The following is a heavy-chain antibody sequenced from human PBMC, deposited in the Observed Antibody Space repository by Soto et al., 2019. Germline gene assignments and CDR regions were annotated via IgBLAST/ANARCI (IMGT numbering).Heavy chain of an antibody. CDR2: INSDSGDT. CDR1: GYNFSAYY. Sequence: QVHLVQSGAEVKKPGASLKVSCETSGYNFSAYYLHWVRQTPGQGLERMGWINSDSGDTEYAQKLQGRVTMTRDMSTSVAYMELSRLTSDDTAVYYCARNRRASVTYDGMDVWGQGTPVAVS. V-gene: IGHV1-2*02. J-gene: IGHJ6*02. D-gene: IGHD4-17*01. CDR3: ARNRRASVTYDGMDV.